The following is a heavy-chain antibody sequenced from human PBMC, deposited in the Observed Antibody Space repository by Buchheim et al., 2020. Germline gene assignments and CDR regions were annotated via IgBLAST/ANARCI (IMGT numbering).Heavy chain of an antibody. CDR1: GFTFSTYA. CDR3: AKRRSSGEIDY. CDR2: ISGSGDST. V-gene: IGHV3-23*01. Sequence: EVQLLESGGGLVQPGGSLRLSCAASGFTFSTYAMSWVRQATGKGQEWVSTISGSGDSTYDADSVKGRFTISRVNSKTTLYTRINSLRAEDTAVYYCAKRRSSGEIDYWGQGTL. J-gene: IGHJ4*02. D-gene: IGHD6-25*01.